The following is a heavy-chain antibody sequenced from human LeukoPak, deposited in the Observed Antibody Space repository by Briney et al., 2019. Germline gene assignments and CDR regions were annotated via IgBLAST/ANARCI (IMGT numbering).Heavy chain of an antibody. Sequence: GGSLRLSCAASGFTFSSYSMNWVRQAPGKGLEWVSSISSSSSYIYYADSVKGRFTISRDNAKNSLYLQMNSLRAEDTAVYYCARGDCSSTSCRPYYFDYWGQGTLVTVSS. J-gene: IGHJ4*02. CDR2: ISSSSSYI. CDR3: ARGDCSSTSCRPYYFDY. D-gene: IGHD2-2*01. V-gene: IGHV3-21*01. CDR1: GFTFSSYS.